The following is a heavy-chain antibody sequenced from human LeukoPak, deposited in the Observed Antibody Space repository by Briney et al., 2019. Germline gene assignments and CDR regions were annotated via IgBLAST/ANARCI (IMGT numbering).Heavy chain of an antibody. Sequence: SETLSLTCTVSGGSISSYYWSWIRQPPGKGLEWIGYIYYSGSTNYNPSLKSRVTISVDTSKNQFSLKLSSVTAADTAVYYCASTLGSYSYYFDYWGQGTLVTVSS. J-gene: IGHJ4*02. CDR1: GGSISSYY. D-gene: IGHD1-26*01. CDR3: ASTLGSYSYYFDY. V-gene: IGHV4-59*01. CDR2: IYYSGST.